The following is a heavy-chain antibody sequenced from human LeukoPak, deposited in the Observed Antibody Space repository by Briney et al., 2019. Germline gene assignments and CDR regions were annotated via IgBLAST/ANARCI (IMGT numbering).Heavy chain of an antibody. J-gene: IGHJ4*02. Sequence: TSETLSLTCTVSGGSISSHYWSWIRQPPGKGLEWVGYIYYSGTTNYNPSLKSRVTISVDTSKNQFSLKLSSVTAADTAVYYCARGVYIAAAQYGYWGQGTLVTVSS. D-gene: IGHD6-13*01. CDR3: ARGVYIAAAQYGY. V-gene: IGHV4-59*11. CDR1: GGSISSHY. CDR2: IYYSGTT.